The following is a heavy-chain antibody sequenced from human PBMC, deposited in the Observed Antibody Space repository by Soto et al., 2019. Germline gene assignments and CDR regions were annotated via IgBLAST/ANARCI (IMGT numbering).Heavy chain of an antibody. CDR1: EVIFNIHW. CDR3: AKCGSGCDYSV. D-gene: IGHD3-10*01. CDR2: INQDGSAK. V-gene: IGHV3-7*03. Sequence: QPAGCLGLSCAASEVIFNIHWMSWVRQAPGKGLEWVASINQDGSAKKYGKSVEGRFTISRDNDKNSLYLQMNNLSADDTAVYYCAKCGSGCDYSVWGQGATVTGSS. J-gene: IGHJ6*02.